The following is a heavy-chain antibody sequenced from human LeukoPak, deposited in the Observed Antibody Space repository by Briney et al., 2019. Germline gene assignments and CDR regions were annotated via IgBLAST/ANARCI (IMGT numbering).Heavy chain of an antibody. Sequence: GGSLRLSCAASAFTFINYGMTWVRQAPGKGLEWVAGISARRGTTYYADSVKGRFTSSRDNSKNTLYLQMNSLRAEDTAVYYCVLHHDTYYGGRWFDPWGQGTLVTVSS. D-gene: IGHD4-23*01. CDR3: VLHHDTYYGGRWFDP. CDR2: ISARRGTT. J-gene: IGHJ5*02. V-gene: IGHV3-23*01. CDR1: AFTFINYG.